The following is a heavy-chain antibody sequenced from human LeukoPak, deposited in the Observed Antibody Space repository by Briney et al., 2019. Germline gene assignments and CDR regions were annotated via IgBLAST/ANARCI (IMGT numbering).Heavy chain of an antibody. J-gene: IGHJ3*01. V-gene: IGHV3-7*04. CDR2: IKQDGSET. CDR1: GFTFNTYW. Sequence: HAGGSLRLSCAASGFTFNTYWMTWVRQAPGKGLEWVTNIKQDGSETYYVDSVRGRFTISRDNAKNSLYLQINSLRAEDTAVYYCARVGYCSGGSCFNYAFDLGGQGTRVTVS. D-gene: IGHD2-15*01. CDR3: ARVGYCSGGSCFNYAFDL.